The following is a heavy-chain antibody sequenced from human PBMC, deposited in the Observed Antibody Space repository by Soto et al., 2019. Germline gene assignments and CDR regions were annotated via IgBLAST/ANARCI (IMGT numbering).Heavy chain of an antibody. CDR1: SGSISVTNVF. D-gene: IGHD1-20*01. CDR3: ARITGRHLDY. V-gene: IGHV4-39*01. J-gene: IGHJ4*02. Sequence: KTSETVSLTCTVSSGSISVTNVFWGWVRQPPGKGLEWIGNIDYSGTAYFSPSLATRVTFHVDTSKNQFSLTLYSVTAADTAVYYCARITGRHLDYWGQGILVTVSS. CDR2: IDYSGTA.